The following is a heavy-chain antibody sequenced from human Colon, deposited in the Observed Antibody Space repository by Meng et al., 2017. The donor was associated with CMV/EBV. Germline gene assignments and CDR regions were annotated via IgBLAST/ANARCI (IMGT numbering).Heavy chain of an antibody. D-gene: IGHD4-17*01. V-gene: IGHV3-43*01. CDR1: GFTFDDYT. CDR3: AKGTAATTVPDFDS. J-gene: IGHJ4*02. CDR2: VSWDGGST. Sequence: GESLKISCAASGFTFDDYTMNWVRHAPGEGLEWVALVSWDGGSTRYADSVRGRFTISRDNSNNLLVLQLNSLRSDDSALYYCAKGTAATTVPDFDSWGQGTLVTVSS.